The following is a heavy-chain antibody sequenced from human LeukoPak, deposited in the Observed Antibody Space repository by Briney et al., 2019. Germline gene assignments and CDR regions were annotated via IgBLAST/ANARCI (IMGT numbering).Heavy chain of an antibody. J-gene: IGHJ3*02. Sequence: GGSLRLSCAASGFTFSSYSMNWVRQAPGKGLEWVSSISSSSSYIYYADSVKGRFTISRDNAKNSLYLQMNSLRAEDTAVYYCARGIAAAGKLVDAFDIWGQGTMVTVSS. D-gene: IGHD6-13*01. CDR1: GFTFSSYS. CDR2: ISSSSSYI. CDR3: ARGIAAAGKLVDAFDI. V-gene: IGHV3-21*01.